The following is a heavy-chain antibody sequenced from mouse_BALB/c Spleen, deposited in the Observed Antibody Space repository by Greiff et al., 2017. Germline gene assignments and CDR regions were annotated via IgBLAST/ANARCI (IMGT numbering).Heavy chain of an antibody. J-gene: IGHJ2*01. CDR2: ISSGSSTI. Sequence: EVMLVESGGGLVQPGGSRKLSCAASGFTFSSFGMHWVRQAPEKGLEWVAYISSGSSTIYYADTVKGRFTISRDNPKNTLFLQMTSLRSEDTAMYYCARGGITTVVAPFDYWGQGTTLTVSS. CDR3: ARGGITTVVAPFDY. CDR1: GFTFSSFG. V-gene: IGHV5-17*02. D-gene: IGHD1-1*01.